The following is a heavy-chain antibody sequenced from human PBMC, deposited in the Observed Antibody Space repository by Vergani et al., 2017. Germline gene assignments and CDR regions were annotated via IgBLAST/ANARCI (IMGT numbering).Heavy chain of an antibody. CDR2: IYYSGRT. CDR1: GGSISSGDYY. D-gene: IGHD2-2*01. Sequence: QVQLQASGPGLVKPSQTLSLTCTVSGGSISSGDYYWSWIRQPPGKGLEWIGYIYYSGRTYYNPSLKSRVTISVDTSKNQFSLKLSSVTAADTAVYYCARGGYCSSTSCHPWGHWGQGTLVTVSS. CDR3: ARGGYCSSTSCHPWGH. J-gene: IGHJ4*02. V-gene: IGHV4-30-4*08.